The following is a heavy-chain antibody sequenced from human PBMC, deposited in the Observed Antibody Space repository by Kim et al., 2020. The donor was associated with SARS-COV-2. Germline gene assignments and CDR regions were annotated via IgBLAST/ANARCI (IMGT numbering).Heavy chain of an antibody. V-gene: IGHV3-7*05. Sequence: GGSLRLSCAASGFTFRSYWMSWVRQAPGKGLEWVANIKEDGSEKNYVDSVKGRFTISRDNAKNSLYLQMNSLRAEDTAVYYCARDYDYVWVSNRLFYLDYWGEGTLVTVSS. CDR3: ARDYDYVWVSNRLFYLDY. CDR1: GFTFRSYW. J-gene: IGHJ4*02. CDR2: IKEDGSEK. D-gene: IGHD3-16*02.